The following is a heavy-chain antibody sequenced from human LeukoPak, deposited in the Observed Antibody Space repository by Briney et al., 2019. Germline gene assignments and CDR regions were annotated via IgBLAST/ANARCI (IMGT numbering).Heavy chain of an antibody. J-gene: IGHJ4*02. Sequence: PSETLSLTCAVYGGSFSGYYWSWIRQPPGKGLEWIGEINHSGSTNYNPSLKSRVTISVDTSKNQFSLKLSSVTAADTAVYYCARGVVVAATPGVIHYWGQGTLVTVSS. CDR3: ARGVVVAATPGVIHY. CDR2: INHSGST. V-gene: IGHV4-34*01. CDR1: GGSFSGYY. D-gene: IGHD2-15*01.